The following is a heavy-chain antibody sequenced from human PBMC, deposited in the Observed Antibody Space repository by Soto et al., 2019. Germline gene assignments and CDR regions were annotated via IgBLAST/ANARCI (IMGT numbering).Heavy chain of an antibody. CDR1: GFTFSSYA. CDR3: AKDHDEQWLAGFDY. V-gene: IGHV3-23*01. D-gene: IGHD6-19*01. J-gene: IGHJ4*02. CDR2: ISGSGGST. Sequence: EVQLLESGGGLVQPGGSLRLSCAASGFTFSSYAMSWVRQAPGKGLEWVSAISGSGGSTYYADSVKGRFTISRDNSKNKLYLPMNSPRAEDTAVYYWAKDHDEQWLAGFDYWGQGTLVTVSS.